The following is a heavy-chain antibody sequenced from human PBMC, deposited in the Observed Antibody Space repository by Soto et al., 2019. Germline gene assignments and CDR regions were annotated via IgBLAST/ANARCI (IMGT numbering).Heavy chain of an antibody. D-gene: IGHD3-22*01. CDR1: GYTFNTYG. CDR2: ISASNCNT. Sequence: QVQLVQSGAAVKKPGASVEVSCKASGYTFNTYGITWVRQAPGQGLEWMGWISASNCNTNYAQKFQGRVTMTTDTSTSIAYMGLRSLRSYATAVYCCARDETSYDSPAYWGQGTLVTVP. V-gene: IGHV1-18*01. CDR3: ARDETSYDSPAY. J-gene: IGHJ4*02.